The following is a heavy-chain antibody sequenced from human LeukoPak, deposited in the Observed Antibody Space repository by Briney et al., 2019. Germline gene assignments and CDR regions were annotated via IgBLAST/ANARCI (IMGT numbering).Heavy chain of an antibody. J-gene: IGHJ4*02. V-gene: IGHV3-48*01. CDR2: ISSSSNTI. D-gene: IGHD2/OR15-2a*01. Sequence: GGSLSLSCAASGFTFSSYSMNWVRQAPGKGLEWVSYISSSSNTIYYADSVKGRFTISRDNAKNSLYLQMNSLRAEDTAVYYCARDLSSYIPFDYWGQGTLVTVSS. CDR3: ARDLSSYIPFDY. CDR1: GFTFSSYS.